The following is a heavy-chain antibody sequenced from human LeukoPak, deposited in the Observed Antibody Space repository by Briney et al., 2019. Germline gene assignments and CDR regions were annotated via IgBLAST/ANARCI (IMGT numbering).Heavy chain of an antibody. CDR2: IYHSGST. CDR3: ARSLPSQLDDYDFWSGYSYYFDY. J-gene: IGHJ4*02. Sequence: LRLSCAASGFTFSSYAMSWVRQPPGKGLERIGYIYHSGSTYYNPSLKSRVTISVDRSKNQFSLKLSSVTAADTAVYYCARSLPSQLDDYDFWSGYSYYFDYWGQGTLVTVSS. D-gene: IGHD3-3*01. CDR1: GFTFSSYA. V-gene: IGHV4-30-2*01.